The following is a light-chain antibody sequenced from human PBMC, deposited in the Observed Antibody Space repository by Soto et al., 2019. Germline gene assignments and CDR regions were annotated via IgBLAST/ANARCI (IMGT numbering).Light chain of an antibody. V-gene: IGLV2-14*03. CDR2: DVS. Sequence: SVLPKPASLSESPGRSITISCTGTSSDVGAYEYVSWYQQHPGRPPKLVIYDVSYRPSEVSNRFSGSKSGNTASLTISGLQAEDEADYFCCSYTTTSSYVFGTGT. CDR1: SSDVGAYEY. CDR3: CSYTTTSSYV. J-gene: IGLJ1*01.